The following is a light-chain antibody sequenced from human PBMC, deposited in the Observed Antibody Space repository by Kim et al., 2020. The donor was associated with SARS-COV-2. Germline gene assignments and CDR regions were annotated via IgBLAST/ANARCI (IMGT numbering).Light chain of an antibody. V-gene: IGLV3-1*01. Sequence: SYELTQPPSVSVSPGQTASITCSGDKLGDQYACWYQQKPGQSPVLVIYQDSKRPSGIPERFSGSNSGNTAPLTISGTQAMDEADYYCQAWDSSTTVFGT. CDR2: QDS. CDR3: QAWDSSTTV. J-gene: IGLJ1*01. CDR1: KLGDQY.